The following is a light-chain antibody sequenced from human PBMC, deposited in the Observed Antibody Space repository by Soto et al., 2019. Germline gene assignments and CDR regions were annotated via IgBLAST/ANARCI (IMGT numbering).Light chain of an antibody. CDR1: QSVSNAY. CDR3: QQYGRSPGLFT. Sequence: EIVLTQSPGTLSLSPGERATLYCRASQSVSNAYLAWYQQKPGQAPRLLIYDASSRATGVPDRFSGSGSGTDFTLSISRLEPEDFAVYYCQQYGRSPGLFTFGPGTKVDIK. CDR2: DAS. V-gene: IGKV3-20*01. J-gene: IGKJ3*01.